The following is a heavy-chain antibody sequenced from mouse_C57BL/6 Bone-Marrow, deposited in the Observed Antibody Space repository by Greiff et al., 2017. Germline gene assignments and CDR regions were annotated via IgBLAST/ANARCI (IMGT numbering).Heavy chain of an antibody. CDR2: IDPENGDT. V-gene: IGHV14-4*01. D-gene: IGHD2-3*01. Sequence: EVQLQQSGAELVRPGASVKLSCTASGFNIKDDYMHWVKQRPEQGLEWIGWIDPENGDTEYASKFQGKATITADKSSNTAYLQLSSQTSEDAAVYYCASMYYFDYWGQGTTLTVSS. CDR3: ASMYYFDY. J-gene: IGHJ2*01. CDR1: GFNIKDDY.